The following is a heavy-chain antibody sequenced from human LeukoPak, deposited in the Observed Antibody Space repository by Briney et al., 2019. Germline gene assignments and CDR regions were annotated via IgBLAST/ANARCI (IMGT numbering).Heavy chain of an antibody. Sequence: LSGGSLRLSCAASGFTFSTYWMSWVRQAPGKGLEWVANIKEDGSGKYYVDSVKGRFTISRDNAKNSLYLQMNSLRAEDTAVYYCARDPRSKGGDWGDFDYWGQGTLVTVSS. CDR1: GFTFSTYW. D-gene: IGHD2-21*02. J-gene: IGHJ4*02. V-gene: IGHV3-7*01. CDR3: ARDPRSKGGDWGDFDY. CDR2: IKEDGSGK.